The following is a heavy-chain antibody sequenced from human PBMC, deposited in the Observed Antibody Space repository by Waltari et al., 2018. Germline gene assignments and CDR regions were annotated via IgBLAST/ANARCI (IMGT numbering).Heavy chain of an antibody. CDR1: GGSFSGYY. CDR3: ASLTSLVVVAASPPDY. CDR2: INHSGST. J-gene: IGHJ4*02. D-gene: IGHD2-15*01. Sequence: QVQLQQWGAGLLKPSETLSPTCAVYGGSFSGYYWSWIRQPPGKGLEWIGEINHSGSTNYNPSLKSRVIISVDTSKNQFSLKLSSVTAADTAVYYCASLTSLVVVAASPPDYWGQGTLVTVSS. V-gene: IGHV4-34*01.